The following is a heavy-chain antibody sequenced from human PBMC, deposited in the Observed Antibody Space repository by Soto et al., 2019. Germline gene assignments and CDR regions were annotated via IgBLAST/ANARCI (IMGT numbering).Heavy chain of an antibody. V-gene: IGHV3-30*18. CDR2: ISYDGSNK. CDR1: GFTFSSYG. D-gene: IGHD2-2*02. CDR3: AKDRAAAIPDYYYGMDV. Sequence: PGGSLRLSCAASGFTFSSYGMHWVRQAPGKGLEWVAVISYDGSNKYYADSVKGRFTISRDNSKNTLYLQMNSLRAEDTAVYYCAKDRAAAIPDYYYGMDVWGQGTTVTVSS. J-gene: IGHJ6*02.